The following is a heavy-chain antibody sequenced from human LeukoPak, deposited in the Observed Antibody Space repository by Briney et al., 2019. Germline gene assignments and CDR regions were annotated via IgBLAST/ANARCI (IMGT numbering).Heavy chain of an antibody. CDR3: ASGNQLLQNY. J-gene: IGHJ4*02. D-gene: IGHD2-2*01. V-gene: IGHV4-4*02. CDR1: GGSISSSNW. Sequence: PSGTLSLTCAVSGGSISSSNWWSWVRQPPGKGLECIGEIFHSGSASYNPSLKSRVTISVDKSENQFSLKLSSVTAADTAVYYCASGNQLLQNYWGQGTLVTVSS. CDR2: IFHSGSA.